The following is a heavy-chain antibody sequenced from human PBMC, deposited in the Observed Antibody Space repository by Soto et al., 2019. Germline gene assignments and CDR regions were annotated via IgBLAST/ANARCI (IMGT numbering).Heavy chain of an antibody. D-gene: IGHD2-15*01. CDR3: AKTVVVAASAFDI. Sequence: SVKVSCKASGYTFTSYYMHWVRQAPGQGLERMGIINPSGGSTSYAQKFQGRVTITADKSTSTAYMELSSLRSEDTAVYYCAKTVVVAASAFDIWGQGTMVTVSS. CDR2: INPSGGST. J-gene: IGHJ3*02. V-gene: IGHV1-46*01. CDR1: GYTFTSYY.